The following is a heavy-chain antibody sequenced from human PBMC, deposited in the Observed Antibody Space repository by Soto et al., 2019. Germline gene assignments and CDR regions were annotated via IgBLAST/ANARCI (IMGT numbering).Heavy chain of an antibody. CDR1: GFTFRTYT. CDR2: IRGFSPYT. D-gene: IGHD2-15*01. J-gene: IGHJ6*02. CDR3: ARDRGYDAHDYYYNAMDV. V-gene: IGHV3-21*01. Sequence: GGSLRLSCVASGFTFRTYTMNWVRQAPGKGLEWVSGIRGFSPYTFYAESVKGRFTISRDNAKDSLYLQMNSLGVEDTAVYYCARDRGYDAHDYYYNAMDVWGQGTTVTVS.